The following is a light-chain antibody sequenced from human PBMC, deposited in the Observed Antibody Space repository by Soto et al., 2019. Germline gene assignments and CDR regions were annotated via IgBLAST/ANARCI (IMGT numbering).Light chain of an antibody. V-gene: IGKV3-20*01. CDR2: AAS. J-gene: IGKJ5*01. CDR3: QQYGSSPLIT. CDR1: QSVSSSY. Sequence: EIVLTQSPGTLSLSPGERATLSCRAIQSVSSSYLAWYQQKPGQAPRILIYAASSRATGIPDRFSGSGSGTDFTLTISRLEPEDFAVYYCQQYGSSPLITFGQGTRLE.